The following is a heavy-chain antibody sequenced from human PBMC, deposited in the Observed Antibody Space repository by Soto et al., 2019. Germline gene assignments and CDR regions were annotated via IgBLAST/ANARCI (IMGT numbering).Heavy chain of an antibody. CDR1: DYTFTNYG. V-gene: IGHV1-18*01. CDR2: ISAYNGNT. D-gene: IGHD6-19*01. Sequence: QVQLVQSGAEVKKPGASVKVSCKASDYTFTNYGISWVRQAPGQGLEWMGWISAYNGNTNYAQKLQGRVTITTDTSTSTAYMELRSLRSDDTAVYYCARSSSGPPPDAFDIWGHGTMVSVSS. CDR3: ARSSSGPPPDAFDI. J-gene: IGHJ3*02.